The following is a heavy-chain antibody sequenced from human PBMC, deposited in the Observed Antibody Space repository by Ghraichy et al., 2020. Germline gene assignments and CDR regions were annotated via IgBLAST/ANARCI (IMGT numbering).Heavy chain of an antibody. CDR1: GYTFTSYG. V-gene: IGHV1-18*01. J-gene: IGHJ5*02. D-gene: IGHD2-15*01. CDR2: ISAYNGNT. CDR3: ARVTVVVVAATHHPSWFDP. Sequence: ASVKVSCKASGYTFTSYGISWVRQAPGQGLEWMGWISAYNGNTNYAQKLQGRVTMTTDTSTSTAYMELRSLRSDDTAVYYCARVTVVVVAATHHPSWFDPWGQGTLVTVSS.